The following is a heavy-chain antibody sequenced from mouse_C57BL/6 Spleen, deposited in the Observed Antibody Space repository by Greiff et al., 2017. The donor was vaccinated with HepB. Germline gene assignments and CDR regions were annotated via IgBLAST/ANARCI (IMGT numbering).Heavy chain of an antibody. J-gene: IGHJ4*01. CDR2: IWGVGST. V-gene: IGHV2-6*01. Sequence: QVQLKESGPGLVAPSQSLSITCTVSGFSLTSYGVDWVRQSPGKGLEWLGVIWGVGSTNYNSALKSRLSISKDNSKSQVFLKMNSLQTDDTAMYYCGRADDGSYYAMDYWGQGTSVTVSS. D-gene: IGHD2-3*01. CDR3: GRADDGSYYAMDY. CDR1: GFSLTSYG.